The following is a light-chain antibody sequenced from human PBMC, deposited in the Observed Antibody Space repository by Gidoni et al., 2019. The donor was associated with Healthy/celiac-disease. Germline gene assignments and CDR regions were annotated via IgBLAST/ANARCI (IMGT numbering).Light chain of an antibody. CDR3: LKDNSAPFT. J-gene: IGKJ5*01. Sequence: DIQMKPSPSSLTAFVGDRGTITCRASQGINNYVAWYQQKPGKVPKLLIYAASTLQSGVPYRFSGSGSGTDFTLTISRLQAEDVATYYCLKDNSAPFTFGQGTRLEIK. CDR2: AAS. CDR1: QGINNY. V-gene: IGKV1-27*01.